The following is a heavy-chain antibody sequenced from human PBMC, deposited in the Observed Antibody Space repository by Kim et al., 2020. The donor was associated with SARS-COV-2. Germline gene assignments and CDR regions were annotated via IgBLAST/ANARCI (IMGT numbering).Heavy chain of an antibody. D-gene: IGHD3-10*01. CDR3: TRGFGSETNY. V-gene: IGHV3-74*01. J-gene: IGHJ4*02. CDR2: NT. Sequence: NTGKADSVKGRFTISRDNAKNTLYLQMNSLRVEDTAVYYCTRGFGSETNYWGQGSLVIVST.